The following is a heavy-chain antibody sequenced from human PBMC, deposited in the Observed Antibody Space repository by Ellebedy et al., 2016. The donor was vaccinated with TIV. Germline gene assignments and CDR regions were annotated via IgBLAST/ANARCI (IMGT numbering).Heavy chain of an antibody. CDR1: GGSISTIYW. CDR3: ARTSYYDSSGYPLFDY. D-gene: IGHD3-22*01. Sequence: MPSETLSLTCGVSGGSISTIYWWSWVRQPPGKGLEWIGEIYHTGSTNYNPSLKSRATISVDKSKNQFSLKLSSVTAADTAVFYCARTSYYDSSGYPLFDYWGQGTLVTVSS. CDR2: IYHTGST. J-gene: IGHJ4*02. V-gene: IGHV4/OR15-8*01.